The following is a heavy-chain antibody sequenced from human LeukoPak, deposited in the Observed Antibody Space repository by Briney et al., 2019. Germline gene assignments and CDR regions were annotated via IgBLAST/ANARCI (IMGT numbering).Heavy chain of an antibody. Sequence: GGSLRLSCAASGFTVSSNYMSWVRQAPGKGLEWVSVIYSGGSTYYADSVKGRFTISRDNSKNTLYLQMNSLRAEDTAVYYCATRIAVAALDYWGQGTLVTVSS. V-gene: IGHV3-53*05. J-gene: IGHJ4*02. CDR1: GFTVSSNY. CDR3: ATRIAVAALDY. CDR2: IYSGGST. D-gene: IGHD6-19*01.